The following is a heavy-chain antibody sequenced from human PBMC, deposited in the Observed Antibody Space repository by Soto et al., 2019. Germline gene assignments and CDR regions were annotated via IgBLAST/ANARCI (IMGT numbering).Heavy chain of an antibody. CDR1: GGTFSSCA. CDR3: ARALSDYYDSSGYAGY. V-gene: IGHV1-69*13. Sequence: SVKVSCQASGGTFSSCAISKVRKAHGQGLEWLGGIIPIFGTANYAQKFQGRVTITADESTSTAYMELSSLRSEDTAVYYCARALSDYYDSSGYAGYWGQ. CDR2: IIPIFGTA. J-gene: IGHJ4*02. D-gene: IGHD3-22*01.